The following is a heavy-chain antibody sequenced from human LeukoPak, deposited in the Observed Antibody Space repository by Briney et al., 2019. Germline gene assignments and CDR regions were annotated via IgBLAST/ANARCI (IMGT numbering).Heavy chain of an antibody. J-gene: IGHJ5*02. CDR2: IYHSGST. CDR3: TREVRSAWASFDP. D-gene: IGHD1-26*01. Sequence: SETLSLTCIVSGYSISSGYYCGWIRQPPGKGLEWIGSIYHSGSTYYNPSLKSRVTISIDTSKNQVSLKLTSVTAADTAVYYCTREVRSAWASFDPWGQGTLVIVSS. V-gene: IGHV4-38-2*02. CDR1: GYSISSGYY.